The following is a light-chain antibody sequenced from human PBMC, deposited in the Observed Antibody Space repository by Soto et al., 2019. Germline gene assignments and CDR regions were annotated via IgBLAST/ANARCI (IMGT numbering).Light chain of an antibody. J-gene: IGKJ2*01. V-gene: IGKV1-5*01. Sequence: DIQMTQSPSTLSAYVGDRVTITCRASQSISSWLAWYQQKPGKAPKLLIYDASSLESGVPSRFSGSGSGTEFTLTISSLQPDDFATFYCQQYNSYRYTCRQGTKLEI. CDR2: DAS. CDR3: QQYNSYRYT. CDR1: QSISSW.